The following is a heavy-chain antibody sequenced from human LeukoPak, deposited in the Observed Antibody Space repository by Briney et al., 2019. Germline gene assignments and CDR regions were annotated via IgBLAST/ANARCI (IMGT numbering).Heavy chain of an antibody. D-gene: IGHD3-22*01. CDR3: ARAERDYYDSSGPLDS. Sequence: PGRSLRLSCAASGFTFSSYAVHWVRQAPGKGLEWVALISYDGSNKYYAASVKGRFIISRDNSRNTVYLQLNGLRADDTGVFFCARAERDYYDSSGPLDSWGQGTLVTVSS. J-gene: IGHJ4*02. CDR2: ISYDGSNK. V-gene: IGHV3-30-3*01. CDR1: GFTFSSYA.